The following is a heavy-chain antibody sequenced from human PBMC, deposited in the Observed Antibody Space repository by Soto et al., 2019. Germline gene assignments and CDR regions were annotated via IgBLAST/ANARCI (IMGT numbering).Heavy chain of an antibody. D-gene: IGHD5-18*01. V-gene: IGHV4-59*01. Sequence: SETLSLTCTVSGGSISNYYWNWIRQSPGKGLEWIGYIYSSGSTHYNPSLQNRVTISIDTSKNQVSLKVNSVTAADTAVYYCARDHPHSYGVYYFDYWGQGSPVT. CDR2: IYSSGST. CDR3: ARDHPHSYGVYYFDY. J-gene: IGHJ4*02. CDR1: GGSISNYY.